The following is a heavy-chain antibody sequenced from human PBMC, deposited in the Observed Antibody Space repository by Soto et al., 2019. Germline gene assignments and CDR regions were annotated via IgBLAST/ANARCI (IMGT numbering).Heavy chain of an antibody. Sequence: SETLSLTCTVSGGSISSSSYYWGWIRQPPGKGLEWIGSIYYSGSTYYNPSLKSRVTISVDTSKNQFSLKLSSVTAADTAVYYCARSHEYYDSSGYYLRIFDYWGQGTLVTVSS. V-gene: IGHV4-39*01. J-gene: IGHJ4*02. CDR2: IYYSGST. D-gene: IGHD3-22*01. CDR3: ARSHEYYDSSGYYLRIFDY. CDR1: GGSISSSSYY.